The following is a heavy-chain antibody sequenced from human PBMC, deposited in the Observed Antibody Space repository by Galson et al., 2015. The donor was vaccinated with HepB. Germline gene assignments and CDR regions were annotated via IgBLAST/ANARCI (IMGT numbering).Heavy chain of an antibody. CDR2: TYYRSKWYN. Sequence: CAISGDSVSSNSAAWNWIRQSPSRGLEWLGRTYYRSKWYNDYAVSVKSRITINPDTSKNQFSLQLNSVTPEDTAVYYCASTGAGKSHVGYYYGMDVWGQGTTVTVSS. J-gene: IGHJ6*02. CDR1: GDSVSSNSAA. D-gene: IGHD6-19*01. CDR3: ASTGAGKSHVGYYYGMDV. V-gene: IGHV6-1*01.